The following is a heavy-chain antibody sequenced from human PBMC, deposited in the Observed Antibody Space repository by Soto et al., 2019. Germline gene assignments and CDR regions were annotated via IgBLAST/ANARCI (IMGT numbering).Heavy chain of an antibody. J-gene: IGHJ4*02. D-gene: IGHD2-15*01. CDR3: ARFVPCSDGSCAHDY. CDR1: GGSISSGGYS. CDR2: IYYTGST. V-gene: IGHV4-61*08. Sequence: SETLSLTCAVSGGSISSGGYSWSWIRQPPGKGLEWIGYIYYTGSTNYNPSLKSRVTISVDTSKNQFSLKLSSVTAADTAVYYFARFVPCSDGSCAHDYWGQGTLVTVSS.